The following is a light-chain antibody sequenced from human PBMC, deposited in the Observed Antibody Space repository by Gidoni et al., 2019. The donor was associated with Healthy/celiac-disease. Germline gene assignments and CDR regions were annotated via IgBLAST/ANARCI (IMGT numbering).Light chain of an antibody. CDR3: QQRSNWAFT. Sequence: EIVLTQSPATLSVTPGERATLSCRASQSVSSYLAWYQQKPGQAPRLLIYAASNRATGIPARFSGSGSGTDFTLTISSLEPEDVAVYYCQQRSNWAFTFGPGTKVDIK. V-gene: IGKV3-11*01. J-gene: IGKJ3*01. CDR2: AAS. CDR1: QSVSSY.